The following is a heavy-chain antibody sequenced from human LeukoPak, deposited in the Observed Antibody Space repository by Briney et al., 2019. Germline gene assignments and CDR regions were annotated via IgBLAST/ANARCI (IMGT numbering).Heavy chain of an antibody. Sequence: SETLSLTCTVSGGSISSSSYYWGWIRQPPGKGLEWIGSIYYSGSTYYNPSLKSRVTISVDTSKNQFSLKLSSVTAADTAVYYCARQTRGIAAAGRGDYWGQGTLVTVSS. J-gene: IGHJ4*02. V-gene: IGHV4-39*01. CDR1: GGSISSSSYY. CDR3: ARQTRGIAAAGRGDY. D-gene: IGHD6-13*01. CDR2: IYYSGST.